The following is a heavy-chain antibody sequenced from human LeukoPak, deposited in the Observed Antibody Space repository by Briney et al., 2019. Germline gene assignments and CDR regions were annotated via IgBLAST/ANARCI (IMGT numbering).Heavy chain of an antibody. V-gene: IGHV7-4-1*02. Sequence: GASVKVSCKASGYTVTSYATNWVRQAPGQGLEWMGWINTNTGSPTYAQGFTGRFVFFLDTSVSTAYLQISSLKAEDTAVYYCAREGNYYDSSGSGMDYWGQGTLVTVSS. CDR2: INTNTGSP. CDR1: GYTVTSYA. J-gene: IGHJ4*02. D-gene: IGHD3-22*01. CDR3: AREGNYYDSSGSGMDY.